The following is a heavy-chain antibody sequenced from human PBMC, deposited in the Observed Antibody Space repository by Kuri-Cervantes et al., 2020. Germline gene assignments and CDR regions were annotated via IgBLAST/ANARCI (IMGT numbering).Heavy chain of an antibody. CDR1: GFTFSSYD. Sequence: GESLKISCAASGFTFSSYDMHWVRQATGKGLEWVSAIGTAGDTYYPGSVKGRFTVSRDNSKNTLYLQMNSLRAEDTAVYYCARDQGITGTMGVVDYWGQGTLVTVSS. CDR3: ARDQGITGTMGVVDY. J-gene: IGHJ4*02. V-gene: IGHV3-13*01. CDR2: IGTAGDT. D-gene: IGHD1-7*01.